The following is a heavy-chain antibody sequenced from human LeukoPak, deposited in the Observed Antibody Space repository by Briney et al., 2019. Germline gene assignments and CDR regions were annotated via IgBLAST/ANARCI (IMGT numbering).Heavy chain of an antibody. V-gene: IGHV4-34*01. CDR1: GGSFSGYY. D-gene: IGHD6-13*01. CDR2: INHSGST. Sequence: PSETLSLTCAVYGGSFSGYYWSWIRQPPGKGLEWIGEINHSGSTNYNPSLKSRVTISVDTSKNQFSLKLSFVTAADTAVYYCARGKQLDESLDYWGQGTLVTVSS. CDR3: ARGKQLDESLDY. J-gene: IGHJ4*02.